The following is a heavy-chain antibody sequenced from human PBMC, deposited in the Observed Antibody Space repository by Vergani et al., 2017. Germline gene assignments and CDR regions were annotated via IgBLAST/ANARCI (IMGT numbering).Heavy chain of an antibody. V-gene: IGHV2-26*01. CDR2: IFSNDEK. Sequence: QVTLKESGPVLVKPTETLTLTCTVSGFSLSNARMGVSWIRQPPGKALEWLAHIFSNDEKSYSTSLKSRLTISKDTSKSQVVLTMTNMDPVDRATYYCARIRDSSGWYEVYYFDYWGQGTLVTVSS. D-gene: IGHD6-19*01. J-gene: IGHJ4*02. CDR3: ARIRDSSGWYEVYYFDY. CDR1: GFSLSNARMG.